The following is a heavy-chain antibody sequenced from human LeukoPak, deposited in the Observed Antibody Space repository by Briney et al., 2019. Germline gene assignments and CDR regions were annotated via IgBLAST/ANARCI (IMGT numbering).Heavy chain of an antibody. CDR1: GLNIRNYW. J-gene: IGHJ4*02. Sequence: GGSLRLSCALSGLNIRNYWMHWVRQAPGKGLGWVSRMNDDGSGISYADSVKGRFTISRDHAKNTLYLQMNSLRAEDTAVYYCARGRFNYDSTGYSSFYYWGQGTLVTVSS. V-gene: IGHV3-74*01. CDR2: MNDDGSGI. CDR3: ARGRFNYDSTGYSSFYY. D-gene: IGHD3-22*01.